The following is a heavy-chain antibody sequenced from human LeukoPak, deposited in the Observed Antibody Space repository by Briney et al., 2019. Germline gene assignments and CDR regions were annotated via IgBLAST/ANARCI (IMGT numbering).Heavy chain of an antibody. Sequence: HSGGSLRLSRATSRFTFVSYAMTWVRQVPGKGLEWVSSITGTGGTTYYADSVKGRFTISRDNSKNTLYLQMNSLRAEDTAVYYCAGIDDYGYYWGQGTLVTVSS. J-gene: IGHJ4*02. CDR3: AGIDDYGYY. CDR1: RFTFVSYA. D-gene: IGHD4-17*01. V-gene: IGHV3-23*01. CDR2: ITGTGGTT.